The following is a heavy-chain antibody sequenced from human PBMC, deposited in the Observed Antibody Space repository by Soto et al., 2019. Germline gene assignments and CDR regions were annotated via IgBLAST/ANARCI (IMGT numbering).Heavy chain of an antibody. CDR1: GFTFSSYA. J-gene: IGHJ4*02. V-gene: IGHV3-30-3*01. Sequence: GGSLRLSCAASGFTFSSYAMHWVRQAPGKGLEWVAVISYDGSNKYYADSVKGRFTISRDNSKNTLYLQMNSLRAEDTAVYYCARDTGPSITMVRGVILWGQGTLVTVSS. D-gene: IGHD3-10*01. CDR3: ARDTGPSITMVRGVIL. CDR2: ISYDGSNK.